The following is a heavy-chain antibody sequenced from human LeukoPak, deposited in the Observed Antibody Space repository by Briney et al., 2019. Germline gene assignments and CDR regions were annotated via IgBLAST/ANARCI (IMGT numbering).Heavy chain of an antibody. CDR2: ISSRSSTI. CDR3: ARMTFPGVVISFSFDY. V-gene: IGHV3-48*01. D-gene: IGHD3-3*01. CDR1: GFIFSSYS. Sequence: GGSLRLSCAASGFIFSSYSMNWVRQAPGKGLEWVSYISSRSSTIYYADSVKGRFTISRDNAKNSLYLQMNSLRAEDTAVYYCARMTFPGVVISFSFDYWGQGTLVTVSS. J-gene: IGHJ4*02.